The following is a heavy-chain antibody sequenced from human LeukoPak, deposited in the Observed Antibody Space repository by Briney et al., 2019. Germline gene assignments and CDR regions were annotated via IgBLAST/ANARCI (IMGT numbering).Heavy chain of an antibody. D-gene: IGHD1-14*01. V-gene: IGHV3-23*01. CDR3: ARGEAPRSTFDY. CDR2: ISGSGGST. CDR1: GFTFSSYA. J-gene: IGHJ4*02. Sequence: GGSLRLFCAASGFTFSSYAMSWVRQAPGKGLEWVSAISGSGGSTYYADSVKGRFTISRDNSKNTLYLQMNSLRAEDTAVYYCARGEAPRSTFDYWGQGTLVTVSS.